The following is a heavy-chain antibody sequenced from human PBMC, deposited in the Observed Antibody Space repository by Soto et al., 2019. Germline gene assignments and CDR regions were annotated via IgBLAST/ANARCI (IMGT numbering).Heavy chain of an antibody. D-gene: IGHD3-9*01. CDR2: ISKSSGTI. V-gene: IGHV3-48*01. CDR3: ARAALVSDDTGYHFDY. CDR1: GVSFSNYN. Sequence: EVQLVESGGGLVQPGGSLRLTCAASGVSFSNYNMNWVRQAPGKGLEWVSYISKSSGTIYYADSVKGRFSISRDNGKSSLYLEMNSLRGEDPAVYYCARAALVSDDTGYHFDYWGKGTLVTVSS. J-gene: IGHJ4*02.